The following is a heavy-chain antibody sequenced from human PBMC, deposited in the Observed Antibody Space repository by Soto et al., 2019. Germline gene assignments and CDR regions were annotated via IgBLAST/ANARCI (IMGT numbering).Heavy chain of an antibody. CDR2: IWYDGSNK. D-gene: IGHD4-17*01. Sequence: GGSLRLSCAASGFTFSSYGMHWVRQAPGKGLEWVAVIWYDGSNKYYADSVKGRFTISRDNSKNTLYLQMNSLRAEDTAVYYCAREALWATVVTPGSMDVWGQGTTVTVSS. CDR1: GFTFSSYG. CDR3: AREALWATVVTPGSMDV. V-gene: IGHV3-33*01. J-gene: IGHJ6*02.